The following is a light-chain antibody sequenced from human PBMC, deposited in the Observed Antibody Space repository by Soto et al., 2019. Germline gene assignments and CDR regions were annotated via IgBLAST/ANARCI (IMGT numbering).Light chain of an antibody. J-gene: IGKJ1*01. V-gene: IGKV1-39*01. CDR3: QQSYGFVWT. CDR2: AAS. Sequence: DIQMTQSPSSLSASVGDRVTITCRASQTIGDRLNWYQEKPGKAPKVLVYAASTLQSGVPSRFSGSGSGTDFTLTISSLQPEDSATYYCQQSYGFVWTFGQGTKVEIK. CDR1: QTIGDR.